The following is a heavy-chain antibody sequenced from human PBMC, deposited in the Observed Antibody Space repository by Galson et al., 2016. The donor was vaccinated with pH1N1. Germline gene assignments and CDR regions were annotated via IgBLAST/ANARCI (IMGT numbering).Heavy chain of an antibody. CDR1: GFSVSSSGMG. Sequence: PALVKPTQTLTLTCNFSGFSVSSSGMGVGWIRQPPGKALEWLAVIYWDDDKRYSPSLKSRLTITKDTSKNQVVLKMTNMAPADTARYYCADREVMITNAFDVWGPGTMVTVS. CDR3: ADREVMITNAFDV. CDR2: IYWDDDK. V-gene: IGHV2-5*02. J-gene: IGHJ3*01. D-gene: IGHD3-16*01.